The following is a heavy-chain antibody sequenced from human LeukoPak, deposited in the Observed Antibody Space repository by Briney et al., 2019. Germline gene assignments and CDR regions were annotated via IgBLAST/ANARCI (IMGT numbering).Heavy chain of an antibody. CDR3: ARGDYGDFRVFYTLFDY. J-gene: IGHJ4*02. D-gene: IGHD4-17*01. CDR1: GYSFTNYW. CDR2: IYPGDSDT. V-gene: IGHV5-51*01. Sequence: RGESLKISCKGSGYSFTNYWIGWVRQMPGKGLEWMGIIYPGDSDTRYSPSFQGQVTISADKSISTAYLQWSSLKASDTAMYYCARGDYGDFRVFYTLFDYWGQGTLVTVSS.